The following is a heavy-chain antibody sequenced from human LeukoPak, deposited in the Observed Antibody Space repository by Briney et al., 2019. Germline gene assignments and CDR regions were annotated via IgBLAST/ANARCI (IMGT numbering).Heavy chain of an antibody. V-gene: IGHV4-59*11. D-gene: IGHD4-11*01. J-gene: IGHJ5*02. CDR3: ARDYSNWFDP. CDR1: GDSINSLDL. CDR2: IYYSGTT. Sequence: SGTLSLTCTVSGDSINSLDLWSWVRQPPGKGLEWIGYIYYSGTTNYNPSLKSRVTISVDTSKNQFSLKLSSVTAADTAVYYCARDYSNWFDPWGQGSLVTVSS.